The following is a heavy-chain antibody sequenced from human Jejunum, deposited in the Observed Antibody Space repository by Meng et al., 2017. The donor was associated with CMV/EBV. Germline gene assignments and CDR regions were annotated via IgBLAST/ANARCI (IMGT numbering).Heavy chain of an antibody. CDR3: ARGVAESLGWEMGY. Sequence: VEVVESGGGFVKPGGSLRFSCAASGFNFSDFYMSWVRQAPGKGLEWISYISSGSTSTHYADSVKGRFTISRDSAKNTLYLQMNSLRAEDTGVYYCARGVAESLGWEMGYWGQGTLVTVSS. J-gene: IGHJ4*02. D-gene: IGHD6-19*01. CDR2: ISSGSTST. V-gene: IGHV3-11*06. CDR1: GFNFSDFY.